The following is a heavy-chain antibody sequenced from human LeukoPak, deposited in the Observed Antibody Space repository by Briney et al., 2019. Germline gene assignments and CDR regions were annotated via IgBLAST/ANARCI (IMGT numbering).Heavy chain of an antibody. CDR3: ARDRKGSSWYDY. D-gene: IGHD6-13*01. Sequence: ASVKVSYKASGYTFTGYYMHWVRQAPGQGLEWMGWINPNSGGTNYAQKFQGRVTMTRDTSISTAYMELSRLRSDDTAVYYCARDRKGSSWYDYWGQGTLVTVSS. CDR2: INPNSGGT. V-gene: IGHV1-2*02. J-gene: IGHJ4*02. CDR1: GYTFTGYY.